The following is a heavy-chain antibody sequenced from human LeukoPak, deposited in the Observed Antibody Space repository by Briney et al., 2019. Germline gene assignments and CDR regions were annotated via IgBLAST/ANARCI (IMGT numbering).Heavy chain of an antibody. CDR2: ISGSGGNT. Sequence: GGSLRLSCAASGFSFGTYAMTWVRQAPGKGLECVATISGSGGNTYYTDSVKGRFTISRNNSVHTLFLQMSSLRAEDTALYYCTKGGVVSGFDYWGRGVLVTVSS. V-gene: IGHV3-23*01. D-gene: IGHD2-21*01. CDR3: TKGGVVSGFDY. CDR1: GFSFGTYA. J-gene: IGHJ4*02.